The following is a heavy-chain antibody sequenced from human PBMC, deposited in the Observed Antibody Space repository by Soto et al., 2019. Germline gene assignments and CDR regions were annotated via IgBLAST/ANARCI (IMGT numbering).Heavy chain of an antibody. Sequence: VQLVESGGGVVQPGRSLRLSCAASGFTFSSYGMHWVRQAPGKGLEWVAVISYDGSNKYYADSVKGRFTISRDNSKNTLYLQMNSLRAEDTAVYYCAKGPDAIFGLKAFYGMDVWGQGTTVTVSS. V-gene: IGHV3-30*18. J-gene: IGHJ6*02. CDR1: GFTFSSYG. CDR2: ISYDGSNK. CDR3: AKGPDAIFGLKAFYGMDV. D-gene: IGHD3-3*01.